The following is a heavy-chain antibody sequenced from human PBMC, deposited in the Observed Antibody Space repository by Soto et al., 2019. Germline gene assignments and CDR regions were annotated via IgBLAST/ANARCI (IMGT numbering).Heavy chain of an antibody. V-gene: IGHV4-30-2*01. CDR3: ARTPTP. D-gene: IGHD1-26*01. Sequence: SETLSLTCSVSGGSIRSGGYFWTWIRQHPGRGLEWIGYILDGGTAYYNPSLKSRVTISVDRSKNQFSLKLSSVTAADTAVYYCARTPTPWGQGTLVTVSS. J-gene: IGHJ5*02. CDR2: ILDGGTA. CDR1: GGSIRSGGYF.